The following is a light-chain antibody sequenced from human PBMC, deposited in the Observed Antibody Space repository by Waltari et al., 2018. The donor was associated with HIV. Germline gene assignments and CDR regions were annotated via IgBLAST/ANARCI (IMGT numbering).Light chain of an antibody. CDR1: NIERKS. CDR2: YDS. CDR3: QVWDSSSDHVL. Sequence: SSVLTQPPSVSVAPGKTAMITCGGNNIERKSVHWYQQKAGQAPVLLIYYDSDRPSGIPERFSGSNSGNTATLTISRVGDGDEADYYCQVWDSSSDHVLFGGGTKLTVL. J-gene: IGLJ2*01. V-gene: IGLV3-21*04.